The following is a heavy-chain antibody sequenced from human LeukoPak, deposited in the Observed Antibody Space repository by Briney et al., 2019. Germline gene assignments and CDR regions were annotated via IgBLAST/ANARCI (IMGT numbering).Heavy chain of an antibody. CDR2: IYYSGST. D-gene: IGHD6-13*01. V-gene: IGHV4-59*01. J-gene: IGHJ5*02. CDR3: AREKQARSIAAAGTGWFDP. CDR1: GGSISSYY. Sequence: SETLSLTCTVSGGSISSYYWSWIRQPPGKGLEWIGYIYYSGSTNYNPSLKSRVTISVDTSKNQFSLKLSSVTAADTAVYYCAREKQARSIAAAGTGWFDPWGQGTLVTVSS.